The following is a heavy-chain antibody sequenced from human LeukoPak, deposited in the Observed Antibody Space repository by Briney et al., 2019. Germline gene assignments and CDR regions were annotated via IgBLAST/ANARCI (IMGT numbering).Heavy chain of an antibody. D-gene: IGHD3-22*01. Sequence: GESLKISCKGSGYSFTSYWIGWVRQLPGKGREWMGIIYPGDSDTRYSPSFQGQVTISADKSISTAYLQWSSLKASDTAMYYCARLGYYDSSGYYEGFDYWGQGTLVTVSS. J-gene: IGHJ4*02. CDR2: IYPGDSDT. CDR1: GYSFTSYW. CDR3: ARLGYYDSSGYYEGFDY. V-gene: IGHV5-51*01.